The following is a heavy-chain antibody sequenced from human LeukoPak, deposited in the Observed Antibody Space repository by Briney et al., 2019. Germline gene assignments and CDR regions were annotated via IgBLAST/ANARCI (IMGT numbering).Heavy chain of an antibody. V-gene: IGHV3-33*01. J-gene: IGHJ3*02. Sequence: GGSLRLSCAASGFTFSSYGLHWVRQAPGKGLEWVAVIWYDGSDKYYADSVKGRFTISRDNSKNTLYLQMNSLRAEDTAVYYCARGGRITMIVVVITKAFDIWGQGTMVTVSS. CDR2: IWYDGSDK. CDR1: GFTFSSYG. D-gene: IGHD3-22*01. CDR3: ARGGRITMIVVVITKAFDI.